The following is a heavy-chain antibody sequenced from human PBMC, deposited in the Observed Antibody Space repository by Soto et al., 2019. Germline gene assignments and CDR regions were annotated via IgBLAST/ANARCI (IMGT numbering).Heavy chain of an antibody. CDR3: ARVEVLRFLEWSI. J-gene: IGHJ4*02. V-gene: IGHV1-18*04. D-gene: IGHD3-3*01. Sequence: ASVKVSCKASGYTFTNYGISWVRQAPGQGLEWMGWISAYNGNTNYAQNLQGRVTMTTDTSTSTAYMELRSLRSDDTAVYYCARVEVLRFLEWSIWGKGTLVTVSS. CDR1: GYTFTNYG. CDR2: ISAYNGNT.